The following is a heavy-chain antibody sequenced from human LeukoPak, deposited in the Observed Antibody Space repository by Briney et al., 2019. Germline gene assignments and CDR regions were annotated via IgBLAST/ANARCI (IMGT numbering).Heavy chain of an antibody. CDR1: GFTFSSYW. J-gene: IGHJ4*02. CDR2: IKQDGSDK. D-gene: IGHD6-6*01. Sequence: GGSLRLSCAASGFTFSSYWMTWVRQGPGKGLEWVANIKQDGSDKYCVDSVKGRFTISRDNAKNSLYLQMNGLRAEDTAVYYCASRLSSFNYWGQGTLVTVSS. CDR3: ASRLSSFNY. V-gene: IGHV3-7*05.